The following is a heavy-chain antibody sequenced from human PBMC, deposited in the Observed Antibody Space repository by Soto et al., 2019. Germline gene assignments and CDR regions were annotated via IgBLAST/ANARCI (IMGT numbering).Heavy chain of an antibody. CDR2: TYYRSRWYN. J-gene: IGHJ6*03. D-gene: IGHD1-7*01. CDR3: AGTTSHQWYYMDV. V-gene: IGHV6-1*01. CDR1: GDSVSSNSSA. Sequence: SQTLSLTRATSGDSVSSNSSAWNWIRLSPSRGLEWLARTYYRSRWYNDYAVSVRSRITVNPDTSKNQFSLQLTSVTPEDTAVYYCAGTTSHQWYYMDVWGKGTTVTVS.